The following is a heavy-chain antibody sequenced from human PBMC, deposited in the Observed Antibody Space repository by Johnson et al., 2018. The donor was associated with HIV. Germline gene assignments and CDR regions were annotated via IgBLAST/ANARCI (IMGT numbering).Heavy chain of an antibody. CDR1: EFTVSSNY. D-gene: IGHD3-16*01. J-gene: IGHJ3*02. V-gene: IGHV3-7*01. Sequence: VQLVESGGGLIQPGGSLRLSCAASEFTVSSNYMSWVRQAPGKGLEWVANIKQDGSEKYYVDSVKGRFTISRDNAKNSLYLQMNSLRAEDTAVYFCASWGGLNHMGDPFDIWGQGTMVTVSS. CDR3: ASWGGLNHMGDPFDI. CDR2: IKQDGSEK.